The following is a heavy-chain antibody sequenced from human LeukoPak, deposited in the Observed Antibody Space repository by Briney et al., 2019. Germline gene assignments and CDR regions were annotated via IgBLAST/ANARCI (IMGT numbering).Heavy chain of an antibody. Sequence: GGPLRLSCAASGFTFSGYTINWVRQAPEKGLEWVSKISSSTSTIYYADSVKGRFTISRDNAKNSLYLQMNSLRAEDTAVYYCAREPYSGDYGMDVWGQGTTVTVSS. J-gene: IGHJ6*02. CDR3: AREPYSGDYGMDV. V-gene: IGHV3-48*04. CDR1: GFTFSGYT. CDR2: ISSSTSTI. D-gene: IGHD3-10*01.